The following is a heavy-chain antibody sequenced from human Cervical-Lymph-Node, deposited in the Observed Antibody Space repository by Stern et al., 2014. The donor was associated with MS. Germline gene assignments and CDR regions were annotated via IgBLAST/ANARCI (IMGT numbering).Heavy chain of an antibody. Sequence: QVQLVQSGAEVKKPGSSVRVSCKASGGISWVRQAPGQGLEWMGGVIPFVGPSNYQKKFQGRTKIPTDKATNTTYLDVNSLRLDYTAVYYCARGGGDNWFDPWGQGTLVTVSS. CDR2: VIPFVGPS. CDR3: ARGGGDNWFDP. CDR1: GG. D-gene: IGHD3-16*01. V-gene: IGHV1-69*05. J-gene: IGHJ5*02.